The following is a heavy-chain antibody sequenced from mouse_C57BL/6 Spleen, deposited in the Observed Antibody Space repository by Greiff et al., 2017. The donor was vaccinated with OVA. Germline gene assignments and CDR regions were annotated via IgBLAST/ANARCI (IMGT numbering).Heavy chain of an antibody. Sequence: EVHLVESEGGLVQPGSSMKLSCTASGFTFSDYYMAWVRQVPEKGLEWVANFNYDGSSTSYLDSLKSRFIISRDNTKNILYLQMSRLKSEDTATYYCARDQGDYSYFDYWGQGTTLTVSS. CDR3: ARDQGDYSYFDY. CDR2: FNYDGSST. CDR1: GFTFSDYY. D-gene: IGHD1-1*01. J-gene: IGHJ2*01. V-gene: IGHV5-16*01.